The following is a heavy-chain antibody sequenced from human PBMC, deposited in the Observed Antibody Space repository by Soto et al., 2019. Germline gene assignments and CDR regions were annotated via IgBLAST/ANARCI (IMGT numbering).Heavy chain of an antibody. D-gene: IGHD6-6*01. V-gene: IGHV3-30-3*01. J-gene: IGHJ4*02. CDR1: GFTFSSYA. CDR3: ARVIAARPDY. CDR2: ISYDGSNK. Sequence: QVQLVESGGGVVQPGRSLRLSCAASGFTFSSYAMHWVRQAPGKGLEWVAVISYDGSNKYYADSVKGRFTISRDNSKNTLYLQMNSLRAEDTAVYYCARVIAARPDYWGQGTLVTVSS.